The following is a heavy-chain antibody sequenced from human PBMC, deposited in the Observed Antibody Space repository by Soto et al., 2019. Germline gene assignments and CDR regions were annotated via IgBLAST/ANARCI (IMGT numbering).Heavy chain of an antibody. D-gene: IGHD2-15*01. V-gene: IGHV3-33*08. CDR2: IGYDGSTT. Sequence: SLRLSCAASGFTFSSYWMHWVRQAPGNGLVWVSGIGYDGSTTSYADSVKGRFTISRDNSKNTLYLQMNSLRAEDTAVYYCARDGYCSGGSCYSVPVFDYWGQGTLVTVSS. CDR1: GFTFSSYW. J-gene: IGHJ4*02. CDR3: ARDGYCSGGSCYSVPVFDY.